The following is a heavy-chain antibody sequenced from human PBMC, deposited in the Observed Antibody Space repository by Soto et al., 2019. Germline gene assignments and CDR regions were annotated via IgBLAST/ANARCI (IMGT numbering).Heavy chain of an antibody. J-gene: IGHJ4*02. D-gene: IGHD3-22*01. CDR3: AKERLAAYYGSRGYSSSDF. Sequence: ASVKVSCKACGDTFTGYYMHWVRQAPGQGLEWMGWINPNSGGTKYAQKFQGRVTMTRDTSISTAYMELNSLRSDDTAIYYCAKERLAAYYGSRGYSSSDFWGQGTLVTVSS. CDR2: INPNSGGT. CDR1: GDTFTGYY. V-gene: IGHV1-2*02.